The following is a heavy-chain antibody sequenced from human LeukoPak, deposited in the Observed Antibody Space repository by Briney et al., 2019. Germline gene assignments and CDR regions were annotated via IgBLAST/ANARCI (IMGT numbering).Heavy chain of an antibody. CDR2: INSDGSST. CDR3: AMGPYYYDRSGYYY. CDR1: GFTFSSYW. Sequence: GGSLRLSCAASGFTFSSYWMHWVRQAPGKGLVWVSRINSDGSSTSYADSVKGRFTISRDNAKNTLYLQMNSLRAEDTAVYYCAMGPYYYDRSGYYYWGQGTLVTVSS. J-gene: IGHJ4*02. D-gene: IGHD3-22*01. V-gene: IGHV3-74*01.